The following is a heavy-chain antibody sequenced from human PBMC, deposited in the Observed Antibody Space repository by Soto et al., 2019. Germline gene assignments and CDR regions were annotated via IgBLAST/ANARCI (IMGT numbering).Heavy chain of an antibody. V-gene: IGHV1-18*04. CDR3: ARDLPGGDYRASRMRX. CDR2: IIAYDCNT. Sequence: ASVKVSCKASGYTFTSYGISWVRQAPGQGLECMGGIIAYDCNTNYAQNLEGRVTMTTDTSTSTAYMELRSLRSDDTAVYYCARDLPGGDYRASRMRXWGQVTTVTVS. J-gene: IGHJ6*02. CDR1: GYTFTSYG. D-gene: IGHD4-17*01.